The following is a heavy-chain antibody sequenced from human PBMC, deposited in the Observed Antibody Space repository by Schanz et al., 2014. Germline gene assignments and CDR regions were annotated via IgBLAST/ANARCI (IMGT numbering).Heavy chain of an antibody. CDR1: EYSFTSYS. J-gene: IGHJ4*02. CDR3: ARDAADFYDILTEEDY. V-gene: IGHV1-3*04. D-gene: IGHD3-9*01. Sequence: QVHLVQSGSEVKRPGASVKVSCKASEYSFTSYSMHWVRQAPGQRLEWMGWINTGGGDTKYSQNFQGRVTITRDTSASTAYMELSSLRSDDTAVYYCARDAADFYDILTEEDYWVQGTLVTVSS. CDR2: INTGGGDT.